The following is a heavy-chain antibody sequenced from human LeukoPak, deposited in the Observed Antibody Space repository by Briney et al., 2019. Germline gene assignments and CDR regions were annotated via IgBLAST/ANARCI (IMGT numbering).Heavy chain of an antibody. CDR3: AKDKSHSSWTSRYYYYALDV. J-gene: IGHJ6*02. V-gene: IGHV3-9*01. CDR1: GFTFDEYA. CDR2: ISWNSGIM. Sequence: GGSLRLSCAASGFTFDEYAIHWVRQASGKGLEWVSGISWNSGIMGYADSVKGRFTISRDNAKNSLYLQMNSLRAEDTALYYCAKDKSHSSWTSRYYYYALDVWGQGTTVTVSS. D-gene: IGHD6-19*01.